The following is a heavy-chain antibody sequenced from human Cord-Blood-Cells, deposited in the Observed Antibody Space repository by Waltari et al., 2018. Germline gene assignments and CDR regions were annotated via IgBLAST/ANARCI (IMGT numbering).Heavy chain of an antibody. CDR3: ARDRNSYYYYYYGMDV. CDR1: GYSISSGYY. CDR2: IYHSGST. Sequence: QVQLQESGPGLVKPSETLSLTCTVSGYSISSGYYWGWIRQPPGKGLEWIGSIYHSGSTYYNPSRKSRVTISVDTSKNQFSLKLSSVTAADTAVYYCARDRNSYYYYYYGMDVWGQGTTVTVSS. J-gene: IGHJ6*02. V-gene: IGHV4-38-2*02. D-gene: IGHD1-7*01.